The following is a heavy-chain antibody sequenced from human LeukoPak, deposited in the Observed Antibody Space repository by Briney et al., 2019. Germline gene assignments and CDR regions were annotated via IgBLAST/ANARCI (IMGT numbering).Heavy chain of an antibody. CDR2: INHSGST. D-gene: IGHD3-10*01. V-gene: IGHV4-34*01. CDR3: ARPAHYYGSGGPREASHYYYMDV. J-gene: IGHJ6*03. Sequence: SETLSLTCAVYGGSFSGYYWSWIRQPPGKGLEWIGEINHSGSTNYNPSLKSRVTISVDTSKNQFSLKLSSVTAADTAVYYCARPAHYYGSGGPREASHYYYMDVWGKGTTVTISS. CDR1: GGSFSGYY.